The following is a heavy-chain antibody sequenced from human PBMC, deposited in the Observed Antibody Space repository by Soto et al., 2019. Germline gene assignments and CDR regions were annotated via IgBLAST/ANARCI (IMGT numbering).Heavy chain of an antibody. CDR3: AREYSSSWYNAMDV. J-gene: IGHJ6*02. Sequence: QVQLVESGGGVVQPGRALRLSCAASGFTFSSYGMHWVRQAPGKGLEWVASIWYDGSNQYYADSVKGRFTISRDNSKNTLYLQMNSLRADDTAVYYWAREYSSSWYNAMDVWGQGTTVTVSS. CDR1: GFTFSSYG. V-gene: IGHV3-33*01. CDR2: IWYDGSNQ. D-gene: IGHD6-13*01.